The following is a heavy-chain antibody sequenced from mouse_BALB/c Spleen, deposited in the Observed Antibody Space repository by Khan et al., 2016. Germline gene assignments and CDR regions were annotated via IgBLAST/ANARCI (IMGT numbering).Heavy chain of an antibody. CDR1: GYSITSDYA. CDR3: GSRTYYLGRYYFDY. J-gene: IGHJ2*01. D-gene: IGHD1-1*02. Sequence: EVQLQESGPGLVRPSQSLSLTCTVTGYSITSDYAWNWIRQFPGNRLEWMGYISFSGGTRYNPSLKSRISITRDISKHQFFLLLNSVTTEDTATYYCGSRTYYLGRYYFDYWGRGTTLTVSS. CDR2: ISFSGGT. V-gene: IGHV3-2*02.